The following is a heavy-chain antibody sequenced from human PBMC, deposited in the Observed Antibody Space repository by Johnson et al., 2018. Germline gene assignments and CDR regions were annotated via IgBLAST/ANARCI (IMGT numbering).Heavy chain of an antibody. CDR2: IRPKVYGGTT. Sequence: EVQLLETGGGLIQRGGSLRLSCTASGFTFSDYALSWYRQAPGKGLEWVGFIRPKVYGGTTEYAASVEARFIISRDDSKNIAYLQMNSLKTEDTALYYCTRDDYGGKDDAFDIWGQGTMVTVSS. V-gene: IGHV3-49*03. J-gene: IGHJ3*02. CDR1: GFTFSDYA. CDR3: TRDDYGGKDDAFDI. D-gene: IGHD4-23*01.